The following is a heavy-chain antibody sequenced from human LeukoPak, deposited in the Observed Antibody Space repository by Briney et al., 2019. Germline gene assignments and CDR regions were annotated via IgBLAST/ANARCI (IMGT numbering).Heavy chain of an antibody. CDR2: IIPILGTA. Sequence: SVKVSCKASGGTFSSYAISWVRQAPGQGLEWMGRIIPILGTANYAQKFQGRVTITTDESTSTAYMELSSPRSEDTAVYYCASQSGDYGDYVWFDPWGQGTLVTVSS. D-gene: IGHD4-17*01. CDR3: ASQSGDYGDYVWFDP. V-gene: IGHV1-69*11. CDR1: GGTFSSYA. J-gene: IGHJ5*02.